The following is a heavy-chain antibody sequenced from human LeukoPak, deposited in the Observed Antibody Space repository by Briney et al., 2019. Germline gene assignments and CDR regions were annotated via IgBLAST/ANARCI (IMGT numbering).Heavy chain of an antibody. CDR3: ARESGYDFWSGYYSYYYGMDV. CDR1: GYTFTSYD. CDR2: MNPNSGNT. V-gene: IGHV1-8*01. D-gene: IGHD3-3*01. J-gene: IGHJ6*02. Sequence: GASVTVSCKASGYTFTSYDINWVRQATGQGLEWMGWMNPNSGNTGYAQEFQGRVTMTRNTSISTAYMELSSLRSEDTAVYYCARESGYDFWSGYYSYYYGMDVWGQGTTVTVSS.